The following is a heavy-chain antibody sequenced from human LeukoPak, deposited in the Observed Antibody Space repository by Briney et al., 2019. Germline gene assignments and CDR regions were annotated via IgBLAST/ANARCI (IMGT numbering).Heavy chain of an antibody. J-gene: IGHJ4*02. CDR1: GFTFSSYA. D-gene: IGHD6-19*01. CDR2: IKEDGSIQ. CDR3: ARDVWTGVAVSDY. V-gene: IGHV3-7*01. Sequence: PGGSLRLSCAASGFTFSSYAMTWVRQAPGKGLEWLANIKEDGSIQYYLDSVRGRFTISRDNAKTSVYLQLNSLRADDTAVYYCARDVWTGVAVSDYWGQGTLVTVSS.